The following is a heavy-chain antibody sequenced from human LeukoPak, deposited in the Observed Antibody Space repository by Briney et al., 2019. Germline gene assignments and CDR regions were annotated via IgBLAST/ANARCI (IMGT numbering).Heavy chain of an antibody. CDR2: IYYSGST. CDR3: ARGRVRDAFDA. J-gene: IGHJ3*01. Sequence: SETLSLTCTVSGGSISNYYWSWIRRPPGKGLEWIGYIYYSGSTLYNPSLKSRVTISVDTSKNQFSLKLSSVTDADTAVYHCARGRVRDAFDAWGQGTMVTVSS. V-gene: IGHV4-59*01. CDR1: GGSISNYY. D-gene: IGHD2-2*01.